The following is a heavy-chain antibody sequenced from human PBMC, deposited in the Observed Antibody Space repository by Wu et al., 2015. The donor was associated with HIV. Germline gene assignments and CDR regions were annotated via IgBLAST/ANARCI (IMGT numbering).Heavy chain of an antibody. CDR1: GGTFSSYA. CDR2: IIPIFGTA. J-gene: IGHJ6*02. CDR3: ARGKEKSGYSLWLSSQGYYYYGMDV. V-gene: IGHV1-69*05. Sequence: QVQLVQSGAEVKKPGSSVKVSCKASGGTFSSYAISWVRQAPGQGLEWMGGIIPIFGTANYAQKFQGRVTITTDESTSTAYMELSSLRSEDTAVYYCARGKEKSGYSLWLSSQGYYYYGMDVWGQGTTVTVSS. D-gene: IGHD5-18*01.